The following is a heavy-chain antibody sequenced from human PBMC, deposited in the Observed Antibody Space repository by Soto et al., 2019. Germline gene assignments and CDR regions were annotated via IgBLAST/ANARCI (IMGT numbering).Heavy chain of an antibody. V-gene: IGHV3-30*18. CDR3: AKERNYYDSSVVPYYYYYYGMDV. CDR1: GFTFSSYG. D-gene: IGHD3-22*01. CDR2: LSYDGSNK. J-gene: IGHJ6*02. Sequence: PGGSLRLSCAASGFTFSSYGMHWVRQAPGKGLEWVAVLSYDGSNKYYADSVKGRFTISRDNSKNTLYLQMNSLRAEDTAVYYCAKERNYYDSSVVPYYYYYYGMDVWGQGTTVTVSS.